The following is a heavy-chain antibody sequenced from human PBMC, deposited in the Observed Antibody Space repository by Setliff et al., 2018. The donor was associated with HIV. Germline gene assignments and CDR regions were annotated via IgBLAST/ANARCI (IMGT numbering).Heavy chain of an antibody. D-gene: IGHD3-22*01. V-gene: IGHV1-8*02. Sequence: ASVKVSCKPSGYTFTNYDINWVRQAAGQGLEWMGWMNPDSHNTGYAQRFQGRLTMTRDTSISTAYMELNNLKFEDTAVYYCARARRDSYDRGRRNHYYIDVWGKGTTVTVSS. J-gene: IGHJ6*03. CDR2: MNPDSHNT. CDR1: GYTFTNYD. CDR3: ARARRDSYDRGRRNHYYIDV.